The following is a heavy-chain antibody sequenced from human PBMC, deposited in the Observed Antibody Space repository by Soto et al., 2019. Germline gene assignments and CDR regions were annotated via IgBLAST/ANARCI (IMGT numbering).Heavy chain of an antibody. D-gene: IGHD3-10*01. CDR3: ARDRSVSLVRGLIGHYVDV. J-gene: IGHJ6*03. V-gene: IGHV3-33*01. CDR1: GFTFSSYG. Sequence: QVQLVESGGGVVQPGRSLRLSCAASGFTFSSYGMHWVRQAPGKGLECVAFIWYDGSNKYYADSVKGRFTISRDNSKNTLYLQMNSLRAEDTAVYYCARDRSVSLVRGLIGHYVDVWGNGTTVTVSS. CDR2: IWYDGSNK.